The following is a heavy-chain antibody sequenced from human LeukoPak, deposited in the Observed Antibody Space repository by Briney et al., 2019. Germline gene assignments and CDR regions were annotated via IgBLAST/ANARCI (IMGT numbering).Heavy chain of an antibody. Sequence: SETLSLTCSVSGGSINFNHWSWIRQPAGKGLEWIGRIYSSGTTNYNPSLNSRVTMSVDTSNNQFSLKLTSVTAADTAVYYCARGNYDFWSGYSDFDYWGQGTLVTVSS. J-gene: IGHJ4*02. CDR2: IYSSGTT. CDR1: GGSINFNH. D-gene: IGHD3-3*01. V-gene: IGHV4-4*07. CDR3: ARGNYDFWSGYSDFDY.